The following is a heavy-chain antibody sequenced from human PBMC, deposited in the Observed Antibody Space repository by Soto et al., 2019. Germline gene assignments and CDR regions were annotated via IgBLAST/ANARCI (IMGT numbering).Heavy chain of an antibody. V-gene: IGHV4-59*01. Sequence: SETLSLTCTVSGGSISSYYWSWIRQPPGKGLEWIGYIYYSGSTNYNPSLKSRVTISVDTSKNQFSLKMSSVTAADTAVYYCARAHGTGVYFDYWGQGTLVTVSS. CDR3: ARAHGTGVYFDY. CDR1: GGSISSYY. D-gene: IGHD1-1*01. CDR2: IYYSGST. J-gene: IGHJ4*02.